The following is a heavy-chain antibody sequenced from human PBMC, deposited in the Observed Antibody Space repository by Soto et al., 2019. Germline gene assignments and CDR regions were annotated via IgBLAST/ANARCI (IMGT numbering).Heavy chain of an antibody. CDR2: IYYTGST. D-gene: IGHD5-18*01. V-gene: IGHV4-59*08. CDR3: ARATQDVDTAMAIDY. CDR1: GGSISSYY. J-gene: IGHJ4*02. Sequence: SETLSLTCTVSGGSISSYYWSWIRQPPGKGLEWIGYIYYTGSTNYNPSLKSRVTISVDTSKNQFSLKLSSVTAADTAVYYCARATQDVDTAMAIDYWGQGTLVTVSS.